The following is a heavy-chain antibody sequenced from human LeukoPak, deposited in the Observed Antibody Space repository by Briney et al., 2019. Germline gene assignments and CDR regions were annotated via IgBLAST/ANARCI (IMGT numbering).Heavy chain of an antibody. D-gene: IGHD5-18*01. CDR2: ISGSGGST. V-gene: IGHV3-23*01. CDR1: GGTFSSYA. J-gene: IGHJ4*02. CDR3: AKGGYSYGYGFDY. Sequence: SCKASGGTFSSYAMSWVRQAPGKGLEWVSAISGSGGSTYYADSVKGRFTISRDNSKDTLYLQMNSLRAEDTAVYYCAKGGYSYGYGFDYWGQGTLVTVSS.